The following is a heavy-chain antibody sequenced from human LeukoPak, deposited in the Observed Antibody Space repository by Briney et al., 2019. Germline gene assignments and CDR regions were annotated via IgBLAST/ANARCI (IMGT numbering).Heavy chain of an antibody. J-gene: IGHJ4*02. Sequence: SETLSLTCTVSGGSISSSGYYWGWIRQPPGKGLEWIGSVDYTGITSHSPSLKSRVTISVDTSKNQFSLKVSSVSAADTGVYYCARVNYYDSSGYYSTIGRIDYWGQGTLVTVSS. CDR1: GGSISSSGYY. V-gene: IGHV4-39*01. CDR3: ARVNYYDSSGYYSTIGRIDY. CDR2: VDYTGIT. D-gene: IGHD3-22*01.